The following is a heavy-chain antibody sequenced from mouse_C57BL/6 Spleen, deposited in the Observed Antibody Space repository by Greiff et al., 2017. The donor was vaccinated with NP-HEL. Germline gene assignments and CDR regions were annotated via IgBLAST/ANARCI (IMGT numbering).Heavy chain of an antibody. J-gene: IGHJ3*01. V-gene: IGHV6-3*01. CDR1: GFTFSNYW. CDR3: TDGSSYVWFAY. CDR2: IRLKSDNYAT. D-gene: IGHD1-1*01. Sequence: EVKVEESGGGLVQPGGSMKLSCVASGFTFSNYWMNWVRQSPEKGLEWVAQIRLKSDNYATPYAESVKGRFTISRDDSKSSVYLQMNNVRAEDTGIYYCTDGSSYVWFAYWGQGTLVTVSA.